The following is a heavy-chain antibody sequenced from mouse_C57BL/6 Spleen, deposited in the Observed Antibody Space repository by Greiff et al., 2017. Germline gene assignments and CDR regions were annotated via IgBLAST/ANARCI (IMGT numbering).Heavy chain of an antibody. D-gene: IGHD2-12*01. CDR3: ARQLPHMDY. J-gene: IGHJ4*01. Sequence: QVQLQQPGAELVKPGASVKLSCKASGYTFTSYWLQWVKQRPGQGLEWIGEIDPSDSCTNYNQKFKGKATLTVDTSSSTAYMQLTSQTSEDYAVYYCARQLPHMDYWGQGTSVTVSS. CDR1: GYTFTSYW. CDR2: IDPSDSCT. V-gene: IGHV1-50*01.